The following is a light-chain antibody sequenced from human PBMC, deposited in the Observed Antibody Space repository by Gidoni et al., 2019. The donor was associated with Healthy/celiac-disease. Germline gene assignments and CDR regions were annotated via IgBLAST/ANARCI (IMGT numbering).Light chain of an antibody. Sequence: DIQMTQSPSSLSASAGDRVTITCQASQDISNYLNWYQQKPGKAPKLLIDDASNLETGVPSRFSGSGSGTDFTFTISSLQPEDIATYYCQQYDNLPITFGPGTKVDIK. CDR2: DAS. CDR3: QQYDNLPIT. J-gene: IGKJ3*01. V-gene: IGKV1-33*01. CDR1: QDISNY.